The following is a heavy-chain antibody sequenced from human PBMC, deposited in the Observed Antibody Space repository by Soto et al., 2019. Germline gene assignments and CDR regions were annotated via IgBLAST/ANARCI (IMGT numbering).Heavy chain of an antibody. Sequence: SETLSLTCTVSGGSISSYYWSWIRQPPGKGLEWIGYIYYSGSTNYNPSLKSRVTISVDTSKNQFSLKLSSVTAADTAVYYCARAASDTAMVSPIDYWGQGTLVTVS. D-gene: IGHD5-18*01. CDR3: ARAASDTAMVSPIDY. V-gene: IGHV4-59*01. CDR1: GGSISSYY. J-gene: IGHJ4*02. CDR2: IYYSGST.